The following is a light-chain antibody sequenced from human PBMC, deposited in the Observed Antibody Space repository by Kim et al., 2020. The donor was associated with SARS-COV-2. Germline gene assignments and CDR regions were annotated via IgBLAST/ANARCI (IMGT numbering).Light chain of an antibody. CDR2: EDI. J-gene: IGLJ2*01. V-gene: IGLV6-57*03. CDR3: QSYDRTTVI. Sequence: GKTVTISCPRSRGSIAGNFVQWYQQRPGSAPTNLIYEDIQRPSGVPDRFSGSIDSSSNSASLTISGLRTEDEATYYCQSYDRTTVIFGGGTQLTVL. CDR1: RGSIAGNF.